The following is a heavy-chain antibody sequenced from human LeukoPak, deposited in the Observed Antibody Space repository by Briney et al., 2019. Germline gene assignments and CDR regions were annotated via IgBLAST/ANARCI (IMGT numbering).Heavy chain of an antibody. CDR1: GFTFGDYA. D-gene: IGHD2-2*01. Sequence: GGSLRLSCTASGFTFGDYAMSWFRQAPGKGLEWVGFIRSKAYGGTTEYAASVKGRFTISRDDSKSIAYLQMNSLKTEDTAVYYCTRRFYQLLVVYYYYGMDVWGQGTTVTVSS. V-gene: IGHV3-49*03. CDR2: IRSKAYGGTT. J-gene: IGHJ6*02. CDR3: TRRFYQLLVVYYYYGMDV.